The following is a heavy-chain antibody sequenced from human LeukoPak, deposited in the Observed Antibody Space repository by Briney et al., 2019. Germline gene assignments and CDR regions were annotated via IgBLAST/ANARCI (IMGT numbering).Heavy chain of an antibody. CDR3: VTRLA. Sequence: PGGSLRLSCAASGFTVSSNYMSWVRQAPGKGLDWVSMIYSGGSTNYADSVKGRFTISRDSSKNTLYLQMNSLRAEDTAVYYCVTRLAWGQGTLVTVYS. D-gene: IGHD3-16*01. V-gene: IGHV3-53*01. CDR1: GFTVSSNY. J-gene: IGHJ5*02. CDR2: IYSGGST.